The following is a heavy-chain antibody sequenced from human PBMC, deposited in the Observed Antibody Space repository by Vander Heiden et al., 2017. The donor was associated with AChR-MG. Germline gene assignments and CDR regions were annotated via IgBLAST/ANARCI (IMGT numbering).Heavy chain of an antibody. V-gene: IGHV4-59*08. J-gene: IGHJ6*02. CDR1: GDSISSYY. CDR2: VYDGGST. D-gene: IGHD3-16*01. Sequence: QVQLQESGPGLVKPSETLSLTCTVTGDSISSYYLSWVRQPPGKGLEWLGYVYDGGSTTYNPSLKGRVTISVETSKNQISLRLSSVNAADTALYYCASQRGGGRYSSGLDVWGQGTTVTVSS. CDR3: ASQRGGGRYSSGLDV.